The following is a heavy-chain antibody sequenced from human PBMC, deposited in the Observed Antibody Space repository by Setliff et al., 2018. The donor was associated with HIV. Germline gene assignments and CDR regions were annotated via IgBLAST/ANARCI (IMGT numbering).Heavy chain of an antibody. CDR1: GFTFNNYA. Sequence: GGSLRLSCAASGFTFNNYAMSWVRQAPGKGLEWVSALSTSGDSTYYADSVKGRFTISRDNSKNTLYLQRNSLRAEDTAVYYCAKDNTWIPNGFDYWGQGTLVTVSS. D-gene: IGHD5-18*01. CDR2: LSTSGDST. V-gene: IGHV3-23*01. CDR3: AKDNTWIPNGFDY. J-gene: IGHJ4*02.